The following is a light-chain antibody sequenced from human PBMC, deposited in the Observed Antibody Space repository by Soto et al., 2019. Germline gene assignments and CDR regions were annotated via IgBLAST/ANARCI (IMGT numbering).Light chain of an antibody. Sequence: DIPMTQSPSSLSASVGDRVTITCRASQSTSSYLNWYQQKPGKAPKLLIFAASSLQSGVPSRFSGSGSGTDFTLTISSLQPEDFATYYCQQTYSTPHTFGQGTKLEIK. J-gene: IGKJ2*01. V-gene: IGKV1-39*01. CDR3: QQTYSTPHT. CDR2: AAS. CDR1: QSTSSY.